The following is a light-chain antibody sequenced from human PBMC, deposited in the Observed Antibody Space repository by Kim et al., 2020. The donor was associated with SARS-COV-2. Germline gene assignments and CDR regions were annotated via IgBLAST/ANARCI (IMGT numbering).Light chain of an antibody. V-gene: IGLV3-1*01. CDR1: KLGDKY. Sequence: SYELTQPPSVSVSPGQTASITCSGDKLGDKYACWYQQKPGQSPVLVIYQDSKRPSGIPERFSGSNSGNTATLTISRTQAMDEADYYCQAWDSSTRYVFGTGTKVTVL. J-gene: IGLJ1*01. CDR2: QDS. CDR3: QAWDSSTRYV.